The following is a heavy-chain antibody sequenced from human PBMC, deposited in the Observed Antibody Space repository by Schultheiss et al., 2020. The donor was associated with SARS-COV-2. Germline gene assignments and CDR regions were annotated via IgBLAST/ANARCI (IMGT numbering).Heavy chain of an antibody. J-gene: IGHJ4*02. CDR2: IRSKAYGGTT. CDR3: AKDHSRVDFDWLLPHGAAGGY. V-gene: IGHV3-49*04. CDR1: GFTFGDYA. D-gene: IGHD3-9*01. Sequence: GGSLRLSCTASGFTFGDYAMSWVRQAPGKGLEWVGFIRSKAYGGTTEYAASVKGRFTISRDDSKSIAYLQMNSLKTEDTAVYYCAKDHSRVDFDWLLPHGAAGGYWGQGTLVTVSS.